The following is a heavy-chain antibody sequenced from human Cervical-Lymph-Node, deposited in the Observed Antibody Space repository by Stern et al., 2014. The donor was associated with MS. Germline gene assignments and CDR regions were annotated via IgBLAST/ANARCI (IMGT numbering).Heavy chain of an antibody. CDR2: IIRIFGTA. D-gene: IGHD3-10*01. J-gene: IGHJ6*02. CDR1: GGTFSSNA. V-gene: IGHV1-69*01. CDR3: ARVGDRLDYYGMDV. Sequence: QVQLVQSGAEVKKPGSSVKVSCKASGGTFSSNAISWARQAPGQGLEWMGGIIRIFGTANYPQKFRVRVTITADQSTSTAYMELSSLRSEDTALYYFARVGDRLDYYGMDVWGQGTTVTVSS.